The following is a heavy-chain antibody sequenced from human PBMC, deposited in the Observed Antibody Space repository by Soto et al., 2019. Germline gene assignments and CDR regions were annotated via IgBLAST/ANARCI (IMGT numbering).Heavy chain of an antibody. CDR2: ISGSGGST. D-gene: IGHD6-19*01. Sequence: EVQLLESGGGLVQPGGSLRLSCAASGFTFSSYAMSWVRQAPGKGLEWVSAISGSGGSTYYADSVKGRFTISRDNSKNTLYLQMNSLRAEDTAVYYCGTGYSSGWYWDDYWGQGTLVTVSS. CDR1: GFTFSSYA. J-gene: IGHJ4*02. CDR3: GTGYSSGWYWDDY. V-gene: IGHV3-23*01.